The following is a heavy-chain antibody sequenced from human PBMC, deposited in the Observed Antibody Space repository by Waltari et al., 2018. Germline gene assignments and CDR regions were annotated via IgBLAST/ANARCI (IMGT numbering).Heavy chain of an antibody. V-gene: IGHV3-9*01. Sequence: EVQLVESGGALVQPGRSLRLSCATAGFTYDDFARHWVRQVPGKGLEWVAGITWNSGKVDYAGSVKGRFTISRDNAKNLLFLQMNSLRPEDTALYYCTKDLTHTNYEGFANWGLGTLVTVSS. CDR2: ITWNSGKV. CDR3: TKDLTHTNYEGFAN. D-gene: IGHD3-16*01. J-gene: IGHJ4*02. CDR1: GFTYDDFA.